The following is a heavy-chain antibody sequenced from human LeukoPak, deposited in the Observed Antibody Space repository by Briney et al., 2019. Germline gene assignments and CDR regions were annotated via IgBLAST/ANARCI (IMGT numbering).Heavy chain of an antibody. V-gene: IGHV4-4*07. J-gene: IGHJ4*02. D-gene: IGHD3-22*01. CDR3: ARGGYYDSSGYYRPPYPFDY. CDR2: IYTSGST. Sequence: SETLSLTCTVSGGSISSYYWSWIRQPAGQGLEWIGRIYTSGSTNYNPSLTSRVTMSVDTSKNQFSLKLSSVTAADTAVYYCARGGYYDSSGYYRPPYPFDYWGQGTLVTVSS. CDR1: GGSISSYY.